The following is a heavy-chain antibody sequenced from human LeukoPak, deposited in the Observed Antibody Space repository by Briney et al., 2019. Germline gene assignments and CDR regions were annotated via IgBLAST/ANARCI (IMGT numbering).Heavy chain of an antibody. CDR1: GFTVSSNY. J-gene: IGHJ4*02. D-gene: IGHD2-2*01. Sequence: GGSLRLSCAASGFTVSSNYMSWVRQAPGKGLEWVSVIYSGGSTYYADSVKGRFTISRDNSKNTLYLQMNSLRAEDTAVYYCAKDQAYQLPAGGHGFDYWGQGTLVTVSS. CDR2: IYSGGST. CDR3: AKDQAYQLPAGGHGFDY. V-gene: IGHV3-66*02.